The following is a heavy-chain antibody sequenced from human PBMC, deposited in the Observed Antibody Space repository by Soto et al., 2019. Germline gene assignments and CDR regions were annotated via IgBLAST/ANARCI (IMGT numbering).Heavy chain of an antibody. CDR3: AKDHSDDSSGYPYYFDY. CDR1: GFTFSSYA. D-gene: IGHD3-22*01. Sequence: WGSLRLSCAAYGFTFSSYAMSWVRQAPGKGLEWVSAISGSGGSTYYADSVKGRFTISRDNSKNTLYLQMNSLRAEDTAVYYCAKDHSDDSSGYPYYFDYWGQGALVTVSS. V-gene: IGHV3-23*01. J-gene: IGHJ4*02. CDR2: ISGSGGST.